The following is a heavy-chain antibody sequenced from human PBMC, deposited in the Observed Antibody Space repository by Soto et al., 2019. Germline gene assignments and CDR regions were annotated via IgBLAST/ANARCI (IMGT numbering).Heavy chain of an antibody. CDR2: IYYSGST. D-gene: IGHD6-13*01. CDR1: GGSISSYY. Sequence: SETLSLTCTVSGGSISSYYWSWIRQPPGKGLEWIGYIYYSGSTNYNPSLKSRVTISVDTSKNQFSLKLSSVTAADTAVYYCARHGGIAAASLSYYYYYYYMDVWGKGTTATVSS. J-gene: IGHJ6*03. CDR3: ARHGGIAAASLSYYYYYYYMDV. V-gene: IGHV4-59*08.